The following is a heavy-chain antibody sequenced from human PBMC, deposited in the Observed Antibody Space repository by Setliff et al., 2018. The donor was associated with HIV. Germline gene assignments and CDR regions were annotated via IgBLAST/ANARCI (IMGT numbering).Heavy chain of an antibody. J-gene: IGHJ4*02. D-gene: IGHD1-1*01. CDR1: GDSISSGSYF. V-gene: IGHV4-39*02. Sequence: SETLSLTCSVSGDSISSGSYFWGWIRQTPGKGLEWIGNIYYTGFAYYNPSLKSRVTISLDTSKSHFFLNLTSVTDADTAVYFCTREGRGDPAMATTRIDYWGQGKLVTVSS. CDR2: IYYTGFA. CDR3: TREGRGDPAMATTRIDY.